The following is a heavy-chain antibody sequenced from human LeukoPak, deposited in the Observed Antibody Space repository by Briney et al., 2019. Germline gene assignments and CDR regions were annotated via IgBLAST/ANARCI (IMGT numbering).Heavy chain of an antibody. J-gene: IGHJ3*02. V-gene: IGHV3-21*01. CDR3: ARDLVLDSSGYYRRPVGAFDI. CDR1: GFTFSSYS. Sequence: TPGGSLRLSCAASGFTFSSYSMNWVRQAPGKGLEWVSSISSSSSYIYYADSVKGRFTISRDNAKNSLYLQMNSLRAEDTAVYYCARDLVLDSSGYYRRPVGAFDIWGQGTMVTVSS. D-gene: IGHD3-22*01. CDR2: ISSSSSYI.